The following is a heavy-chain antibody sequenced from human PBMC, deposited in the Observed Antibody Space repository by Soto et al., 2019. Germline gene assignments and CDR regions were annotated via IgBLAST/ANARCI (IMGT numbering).Heavy chain of an antibody. CDR2: ISASGGST. J-gene: IGHJ4*01. V-gene: IGHV3-23*01. D-gene: IGHD3-22*01. Sequence: GGSLRLSWAASEFTFSSYAMSWVRQAPGKGLEWVSTISASGGSTYYADSVKGRFTISRDDSKSMVYLQMNSLKTEDTAVYYCTTDSYFTLKLVRLDDWGLGTLVTVSS. CDR3: TTDSYFTLKLVRLDD. CDR1: EFTFSSYA.